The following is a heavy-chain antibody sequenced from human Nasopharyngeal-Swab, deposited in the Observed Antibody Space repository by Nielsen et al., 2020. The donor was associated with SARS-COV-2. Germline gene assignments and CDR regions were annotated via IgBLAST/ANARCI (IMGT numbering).Heavy chain of an antibody. J-gene: IGHJ4*02. CDR2: IYYSGST. CDR1: GGSISSYY. V-gene: IGHV4-59*13. D-gene: IGHD3-3*01. CDR3: ARGSFDYFDY. Sequence: SETLSLTCTVSGGSISSYYWGWIRQPPGKGLEWIGYIYYSGSTNYNPSLKSRVTISVDTSKKQFSLKLSSVTAADTAVYYCARGSFDYFDYWGQGTLVTVSS.